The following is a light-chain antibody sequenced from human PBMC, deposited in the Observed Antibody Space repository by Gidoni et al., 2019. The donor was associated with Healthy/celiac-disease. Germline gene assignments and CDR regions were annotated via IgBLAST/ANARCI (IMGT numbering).Light chain of an antibody. J-gene: IGLJ3*02. CDR2: YDG. CDR3: AAWDDSLNGGV. Sequence: QSVLTQPPSVSEAPRQRVTISCSGSSSNIGKRAVNWYQQVPGQAPKLLIYYDGLLPSRVSARFSGSKSGTSASLAISGLQSEDEADYYCAAWDDSLNGGVFGGGTKLTVL. CDR1: SSNIGKRA. V-gene: IGLV1-36*01.